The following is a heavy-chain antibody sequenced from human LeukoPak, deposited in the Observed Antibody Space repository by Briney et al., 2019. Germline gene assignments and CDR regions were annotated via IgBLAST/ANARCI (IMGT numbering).Heavy chain of an antibody. CDR3: ARDSRGYYPGGYFDY. CDR2: IKQDGSEK. J-gene: IGHJ4*02. Sequence: QPGGSLRLSCAASGFTFSSYPMNWVRQAPGKGLEWVANIKQDGSEKYYVDSVKGRFTISRDNAKNSLYLQMNRLGAEDTAVYYCARDSRGYYPGGYFDYWGQGTLVTVSS. D-gene: IGHD3-10*01. CDR1: GFTFSSYP. V-gene: IGHV3-7*01.